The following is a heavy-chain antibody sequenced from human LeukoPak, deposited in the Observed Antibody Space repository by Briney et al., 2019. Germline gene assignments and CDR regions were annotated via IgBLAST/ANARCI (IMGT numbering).Heavy chain of an antibody. V-gene: IGHV4-30-2*01. CDR3: ARLGSSGWYY. CDR1: GGSISSGGYS. J-gene: IGHJ4*02. Sequence: SQTLSLTCAVSGGSISSGGYSWSWIRQPPGKGLEWIGYIYHSGSTNYNPSLKSRVTISVDTSKNQFSLKLSSVTAADTAVYYCARLGSSGWYYWGQGTLVTVSS. CDR2: IYHSGST. D-gene: IGHD6-19*01.